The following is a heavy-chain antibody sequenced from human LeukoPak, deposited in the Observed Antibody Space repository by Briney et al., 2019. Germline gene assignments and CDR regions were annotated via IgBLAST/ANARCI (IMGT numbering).Heavy chain of an antibody. D-gene: IGHD3-16*01. CDR2: IYHSGTT. J-gene: IGHJ4*02. CDR1: GYSISSGYH. Sequence: SETLSLTCAVSGYSISSGYHWGWIRQPPRRGLDWIGTIYHSGTTYYNPSLKSRLTISVDTSKNQFSLKLSSVTAADTAVYYCARDSSRGTFDYWGQGTLVTVSS. V-gene: IGHV4-38-2*02. CDR3: ARDSSRGTFDY.